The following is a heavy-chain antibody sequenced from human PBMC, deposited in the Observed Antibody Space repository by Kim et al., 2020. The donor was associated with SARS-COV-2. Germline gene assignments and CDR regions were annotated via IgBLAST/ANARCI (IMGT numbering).Heavy chain of an antibody. CDR3: ARVGSYSSGWYPNWFDP. Sequence: SETLSLTCTVSGGSISSYYWSWIRQPPGKGLEWIGYIYYSGSTNYNPSLKSRVTISVDTSKNQFSLKLSSVTAADTAVYYCARVGSYSSGWYPNWFDPWGQGTLVTVSS. J-gene: IGHJ5*02. D-gene: IGHD6-19*01. CDR1: GGSISSYY. CDR2: IYYSGST. V-gene: IGHV4-59*01.